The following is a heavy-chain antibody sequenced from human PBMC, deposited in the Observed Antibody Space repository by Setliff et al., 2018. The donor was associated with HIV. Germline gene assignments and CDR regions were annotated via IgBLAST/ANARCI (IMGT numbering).Heavy chain of an antibody. D-gene: IGHD2-21*02. CDR2: GYIYYNGRVSYSEKT. V-gene: IGHV4-39*07. CDR1: GGSISRSSYF. Sequence: SETLSLTCTVSGGSISRSSYFWTWIRQRPGQGLEWIGYIYYNGRVSYSEKTYYSPSLKSRVTISLDTSKEQFSLELSSATAADTAVYYCATLDHSGGNFLAYWGQGSLVTVSS. J-gene: IGHJ4*02. CDR3: ATLDHSGGNFLAY.